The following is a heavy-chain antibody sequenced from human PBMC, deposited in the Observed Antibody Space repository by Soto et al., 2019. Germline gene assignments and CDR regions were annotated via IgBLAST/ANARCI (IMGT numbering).Heavy chain of an antibody. CDR1: GYTFTSYG. CDR3: ARDRRFLEWLLLNWFAP. D-gene: IGHD3-3*01. J-gene: IGHJ5*02. Sequence: ASVKVSCKASGYTFTSYGISWVRQAPGQGLEWMGWVSAYNGNTNYAQKLQGRVTMTTDTSTSTAYMELRSLRSDDTAVYYRARDRRFLEWLLLNWFAPWGQGTLVTVSS. CDR2: VSAYNGNT. V-gene: IGHV1-18*01.